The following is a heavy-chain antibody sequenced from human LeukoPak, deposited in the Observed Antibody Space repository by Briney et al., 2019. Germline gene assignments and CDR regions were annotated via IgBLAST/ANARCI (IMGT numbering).Heavy chain of an antibody. V-gene: IGHV3-48*01. CDR2: ISSSSGSI. J-gene: IGHJ6*03. D-gene: IGHD2-2*01. CDR3: ARLRRYCSTSTCQYYYYYMDV. CDR1: GLRFSTYS. Sequence: TGGSLRLSCAASGLRFSTYSMTWVRQAPGKGLEWISYISSSSGSIYCLDSVKGRFTISRDNAKNSLYLQMNSLRAEDTAVYYCARLRRYCSTSTCQYYYYYMDVWGKGTTVTVSS.